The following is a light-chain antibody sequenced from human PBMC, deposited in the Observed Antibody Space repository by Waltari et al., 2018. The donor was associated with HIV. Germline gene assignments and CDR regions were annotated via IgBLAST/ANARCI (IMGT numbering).Light chain of an antibody. Sequence: QSALTQPASVSGSPGQSIPISCTGTSGDVGSYNLVSWYQQSPGKAPKLLLYEGQRRPSGVSVRFSGSKSGNTASLTISGLRAEDEADYYCCSYAVTNTFVFGTGTKVTVL. CDR3: CSYAVTNTFV. J-gene: IGLJ1*01. CDR2: EGQ. CDR1: SGDVGSYNL. V-gene: IGLV2-23*01.